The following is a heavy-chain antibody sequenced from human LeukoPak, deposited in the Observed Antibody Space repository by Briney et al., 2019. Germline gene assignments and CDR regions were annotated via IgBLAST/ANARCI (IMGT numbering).Heavy chain of an antibody. D-gene: IGHD2-15*01. CDR2: IIPIFGTA. CDR1: GGTFSSYA. CDR3: ASILGYCSGGSCFLDY. J-gene: IGHJ4*02. V-gene: IGHV1-69*06. Sequence: SVKVSCTASGGTFSSYAISWVRQAPGQGLEWMGGIIPIFGTANYAQKFQGRVTITADKSTSTAYMELSSLRSEDTAVYYCASILGYCSGGSCFLDYWGQGTLVTVSS.